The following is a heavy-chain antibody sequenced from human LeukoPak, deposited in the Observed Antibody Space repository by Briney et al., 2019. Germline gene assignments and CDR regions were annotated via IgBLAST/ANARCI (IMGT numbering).Heavy chain of an antibody. CDR1: GGTFSSYA. V-gene: IGHV1-69*04. Sequence: ASVKVSCKASGGTFSSYAISWVRQAPGQGLEWMGRIITILGIANYAQKFQGRVTITADKSTSTAYMELSSLRSEDTAVYYCARAFHSSSWYDYWGQGTLVTVSS. D-gene: IGHD6-13*01. CDR3: ARAFHSSSWYDY. CDR2: IITILGIA. J-gene: IGHJ4*02.